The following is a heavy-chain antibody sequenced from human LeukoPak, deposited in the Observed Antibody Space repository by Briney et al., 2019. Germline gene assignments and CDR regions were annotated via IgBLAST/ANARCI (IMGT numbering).Heavy chain of an antibody. V-gene: IGHV3-33*01. CDR2: IWYDGSNK. Sequence: GGSLRLSCAASGLTFSTYGLHCVRQAPGKGLEWVALIWYDGSNKYYADSVKGRFTISRDNSKNTLYLQMNSLRAEDTAVYYCAREKQKYSSGWYCLDYWGQRTLVTVSS. CDR3: AREKQKYSSGWYCLDY. J-gene: IGHJ4*02. D-gene: IGHD6-19*01. CDR1: GLTFSTYG.